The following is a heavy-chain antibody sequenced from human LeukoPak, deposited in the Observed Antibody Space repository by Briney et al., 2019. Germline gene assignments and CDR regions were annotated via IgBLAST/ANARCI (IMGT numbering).Heavy chain of an antibody. CDR3: AKDKDQWLVHYFDY. CDR2: ISHDGSNK. CDR1: GFTFSSHG. J-gene: IGHJ4*02. V-gene: IGHV3-30*18. D-gene: IGHD6-19*01. Sequence: GGSLRLSCAASGFTFSSHGMHWVRQAPGKGLEWVAVISHDGSNKDYADPVKGRFTISRDNSKNTLYLQMNSLRAEDTAVYYCAKDKDQWLVHYFDYWGQGTLVTVSS.